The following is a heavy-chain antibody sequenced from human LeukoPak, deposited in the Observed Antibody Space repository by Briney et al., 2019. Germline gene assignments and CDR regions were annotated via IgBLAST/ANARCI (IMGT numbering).Heavy chain of an antibody. CDR2: IYTSGST. CDR3: ARGRFSSSWYGSGRAVYYFDY. CDR1: GGSISSGSYY. D-gene: IGHD6-13*01. J-gene: IGHJ4*02. V-gene: IGHV4-61*02. Sequence: PSETLSLTCTVSGGSISSGSYYWSWIRQPAGKGLEWIGRIYTSGSTNYNPSLKSRVTISVDTSKNQFSLKLSSVTAADTAVYYCARGRFSSSWYGSGRAVYYFDYWGQGTLVTVSS.